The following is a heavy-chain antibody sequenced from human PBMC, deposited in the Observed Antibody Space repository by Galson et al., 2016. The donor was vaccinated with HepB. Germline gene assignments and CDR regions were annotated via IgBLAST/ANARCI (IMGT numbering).Heavy chain of an antibody. D-gene: IGHD6-25*01. CDR1: GLPFGSYS. CDR3: ARSRGFWYFDL. V-gene: IGHV3-21*01. Sequence: SLRLSCAASGLPFGSYSMNWVRQAPGKGLEWVSCISSSSSYTYYGDSVKGRFTISRDNARNSLYLQMNSLRAEDTAVYYCARSRGFWYFDLWGRGTLVTVSS. J-gene: IGHJ2*01. CDR2: ISSSSSYT.